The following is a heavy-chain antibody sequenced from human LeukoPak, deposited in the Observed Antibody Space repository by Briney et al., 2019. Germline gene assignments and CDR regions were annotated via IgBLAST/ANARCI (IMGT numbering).Heavy chain of an antibody. CDR2: ISYSGST. J-gene: IGHJ5*02. CDR1: GDSISSNF. D-gene: IGHD4-17*01. CDR3: ARVPHFGDYGWFDP. V-gene: IGHV4-59*01. Sequence: PSETLSLTCTVSGDSISSNFWSWIRQFSGKGLEWIGYISYSGSTNYNPALRSRVTILIDTSKNQFSLKLSSVTAADTAVYYCARVPHFGDYGWFDPWGQGTLVTVSS.